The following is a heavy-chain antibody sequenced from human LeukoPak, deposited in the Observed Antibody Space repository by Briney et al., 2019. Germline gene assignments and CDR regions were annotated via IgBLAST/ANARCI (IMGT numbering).Heavy chain of an antibody. CDR1: GITLSNYG. Sequence: PGGSLRLSCAVSGITLSNYGMSWVRQAPGKGLEWVAGISDSGGRTNYADSVKGRFTISRDNSKNTLYLQVNSLRAEDTAVYYCARSPGLVPAAIRVWFDYWGQGTLVTVSS. V-gene: IGHV3-23*01. CDR2: ISDSGGRT. D-gene: IGHD2-2*02. J-gene: IGHJ4*02. CDR3: ARSPGLVPAAIRVWFDY.